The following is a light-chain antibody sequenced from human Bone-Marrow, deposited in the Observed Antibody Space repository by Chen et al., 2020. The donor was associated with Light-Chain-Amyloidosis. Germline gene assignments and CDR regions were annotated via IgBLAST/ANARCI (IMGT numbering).Light chain of an antibody. Sequence: EIVLTQSPGTLSLSPGEGANLSCRASQTISSNYLTWYQQNFGQAPRLLIYGSSSRATGIPDRFTGSGSGTDFTLTINRLEPEDFAMYYCQQYGTSPLPFGGGTKVEIK. CDR3: QQYGTSPLP. CDR1: QTISSNY. J-gene: IGKJ4*01. CDR2: GSS. V-gene: IGKV3-20*01.